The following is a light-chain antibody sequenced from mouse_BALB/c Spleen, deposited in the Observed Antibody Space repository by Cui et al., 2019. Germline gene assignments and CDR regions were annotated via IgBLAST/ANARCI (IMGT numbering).Light chain of an antibody. CDR1: ENVVTY. CDR3: GQSYSYPLT. J-gene: IGKJ5*01. Sequence: NIVITQSPKSMSMSVGERVTLSCKASENVVTYVSWYQQKPEQSPKLLIYGASNRYTGVADRFTGSGSATDFTLTISSVQAEDLADYHCGQSYSYPLTFGAGTKLELK. CDR2: GAS. V-gene: IGKV6-20*01.